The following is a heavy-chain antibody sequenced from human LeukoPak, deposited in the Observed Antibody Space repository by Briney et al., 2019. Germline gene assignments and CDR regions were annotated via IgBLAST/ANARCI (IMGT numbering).Heavy chain of an antibody. CDR3: ARAYSGSYSPFDY. CDR2: IYYSGST. V-gene: IGHV4-59*01. D-gene: IGHD1-26*01. J-gene: IGHJ4*02. Sequence: SETLSLTCTVSGGSISSYYWSWLRQPPGKGLEWIGYIYYSGSTNYNPSLKSRVTISVDTSKNQFSLKLSSVTAADTAVYYCARAYSGSYSPFDYWGQGTLVTVSS. CDR1: GGSISSYY.